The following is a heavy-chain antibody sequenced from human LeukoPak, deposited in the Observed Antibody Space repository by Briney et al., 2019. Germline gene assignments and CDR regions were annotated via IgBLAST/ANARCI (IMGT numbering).Heavy chain of an antibody. CDR1: GFTFSSYS. V-gene: IGHV3-21*01. D-gene: IGHD3-16*01. CDR2: ISSSSSYI. CDR3: ARDGGFRDFDY. J-gene: IGHJ4*02. Sequence: GGSLRLSCAASGFTFSSYSMNWVRQAPGKGLEWVSSISSSSSYIYYADSVKGRFTISSDNAKNSLYLQMNSLRAEDTAVYYCARDGGFRDFDYWGQGTLVTVSS.